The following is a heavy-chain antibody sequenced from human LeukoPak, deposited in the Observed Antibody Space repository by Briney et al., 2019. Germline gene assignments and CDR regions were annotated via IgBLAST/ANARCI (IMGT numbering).Heavy chain of an antibody. CDR2: ISWNSGSI. Sequence: GGSLRLSCAASGFTFDDYAMHWFRQAPGKGLEWVSGISWNSGSIGYADSVKGRFTISRDNAKNSLYLQMNSLRAEDTALYYCAKDLAAVAGNDAFDIWGQGTMVTVSS. CDR1: GFTFDDYA. CDR3: AKDLAAVAGNDAFDI. D-gene: IGHD6-19*01. V-gene: IGHV3-9*01. J-gene: IGHJ3*02.